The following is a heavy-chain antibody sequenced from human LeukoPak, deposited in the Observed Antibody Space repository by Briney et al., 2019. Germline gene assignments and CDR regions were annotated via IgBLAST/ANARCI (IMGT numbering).Heavy chain of an antibody. J-gene: IGHJ4*02. V-gene: IGHV4-34*01. CDR2: INHSGST. D-gene: IGHD6-19*01. CDR3: ARDTVAGNGFDY. CDR1: GGSFSGYY. Sequence: SETLSLTCAVYGGSFSGYYWSWIRQPPGKGLEWIGEINHSGSTNYNPSLKSRVTTSVDTSKNQFSLKLSSVTAADTAVYYCARDTVAGNGFDYWGQGTLVTVSS.